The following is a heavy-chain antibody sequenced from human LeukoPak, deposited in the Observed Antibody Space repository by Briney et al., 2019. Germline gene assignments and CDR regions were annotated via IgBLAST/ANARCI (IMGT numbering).Heavy chain of an antibody. V-gene: IGHV3-30*03. J-gene: IGHJ4*02. CDR2: ISSDGNDK. Sequence: GGSLRLSCAASGVTFSSYGMHWARQAPGKGLEGVALISSDGNDKLYGDSVKGRFTISRDDSKSTLYLQMNSLRAEDTAVYYCTTKVIRGNSGDDYDDWGQGTLVTVSS. CDR3: TTKVIRGNSGDDYDD. D-gene: IGHD5-12*01. CDR1: GVTFSSYG.